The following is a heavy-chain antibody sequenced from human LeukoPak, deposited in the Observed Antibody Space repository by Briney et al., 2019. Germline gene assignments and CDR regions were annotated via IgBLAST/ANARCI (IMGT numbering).Heavy chain of an antibody. CDR1: GYSFTSYG. Sequence: DSVKVSCKASGYSFTSYGISWARQAPGQGLEWMVWISTYDGNTNFAQNVQGRVTMSTDSSTRTAYMELTSLRSDDTAVYYCAKSGASSGYSPIDYWGPGTLVTVSS. V-gene: IGHV1-18*01. D-gene: IGHD3-22*01. CDR2: ISTYDGNT. CDR3: AKSGASSGYSPIDY. J-gene: IGHJ4*02.